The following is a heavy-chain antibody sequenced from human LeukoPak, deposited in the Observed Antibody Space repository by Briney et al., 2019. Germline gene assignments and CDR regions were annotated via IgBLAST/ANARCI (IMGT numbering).Heavy chain of an antibody. CDR3: STERSDGYNYRAFFDL. CDR1: RFLFTTAW. D-gene: IGHD5-24*01. Sequence: GGSLSLSCAVPRFLFTTAWLSWVRQAPGKGLDCVGRIKSKTDGGTSDYAAPVAGRFTVSRDDSQNTLYLHMTSLKTEDTAVYYCSTERSDGYNYRAFFDLWGRGILVTVSS. CDR2: IKSKTDGGTS. V-gene: IGHV3-15*01. J-gene: IGHJ2*01.